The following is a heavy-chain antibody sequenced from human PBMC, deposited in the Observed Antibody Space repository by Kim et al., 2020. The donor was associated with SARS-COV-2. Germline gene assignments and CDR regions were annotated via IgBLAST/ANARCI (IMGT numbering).Heavy chain of an antibody. CDR3: AKGAYYDSLIGYSYDYYG. Sequence: GGSLRLSCAASGFTFSSYGMHWVRQAPGKGLEWVSALWDDGSNTYFADSVKGRFTISRDNSKNTLHLQMNSLRAEDTAVYYCAKGAYYDSLIGYSYDYYG. J-gene: IGHJ6*01. D-gene: IGHD3-9*01. CDR2: LWDDGSNT. V-gene: IGHV3-33*06. CDR1: GFTFSSYG.